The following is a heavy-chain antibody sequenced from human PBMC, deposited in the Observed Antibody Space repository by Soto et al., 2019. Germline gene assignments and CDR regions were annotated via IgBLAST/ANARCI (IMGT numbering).Heavy chain of an antibody. J-gene: IGHJ4*02. CDR3: ATSYGSGYRAFDF. Sequence: QVQLVQSGAEVKRPGSSVKVSCKASGDTFNFYSINWVRQAPGLGLEWMGRVNPILSMSNYAQRFQGRVTMTPDKSTSTAYMDLSGLRSEDTAIYYCATSYGSGYRAFDFWGQGALVTVSS. CDR2: VNPILSMS. CDR1: GDTFNFYS. V-gene: IGHV1-69*04. D-gene: IGHD3-10*01.